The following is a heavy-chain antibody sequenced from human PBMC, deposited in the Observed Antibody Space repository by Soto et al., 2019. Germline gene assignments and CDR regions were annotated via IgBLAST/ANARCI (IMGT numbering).Heavy chain of an antibody. Sequence: GQSLKISCKGSGYSFTRYWIGWVRQMPGKGLERMGIIYPGDSDTRYSPSFQGQVTISADQSISTAYLQWSSLKASDTAMYYCAREGWYSSGWDSYYYYRMHVWGQGSSVTVSS. CDR2: IYPGDSDT. CDR3: AREGWYSSGWDSYYYYRMHV. CDR1: GYSFTRYW. J-gene: IGHJ6*02. D-gene: IGHD6-19*01. V-gene: IGHV5-51*01.